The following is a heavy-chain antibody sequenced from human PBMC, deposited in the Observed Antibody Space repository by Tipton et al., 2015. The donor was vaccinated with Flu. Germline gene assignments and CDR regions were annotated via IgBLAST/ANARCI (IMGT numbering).Heavy chain of an antibody. CDR1: GGSISSSSYY. CDR3: ARGSWEVRFDP. V-gene: IGHV4-39*07. D-gene: IGHD1-26*01. CDR2: IYHSGST. Sequence: TLSLTCTVSGGSISSSSYYWGWIRQPPGKGLGWIGSIYHSGSTYYNPSLKSRVTISVDTSKNQFSLSLTSVTAADTAMYYCARGSWEVRFDPWGQGTLVTVSS. J-gene: IGHJ5*02.